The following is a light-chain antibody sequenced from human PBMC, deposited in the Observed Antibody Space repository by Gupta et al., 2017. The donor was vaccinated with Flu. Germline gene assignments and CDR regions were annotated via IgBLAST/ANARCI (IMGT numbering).Light chain of an antibody. CDR3: VLYMGSGIWV. Sequence: TVTLTCGLSSGSVSTNYYPRWYQQTPAHAPRTLIYSTNTRSSEVPDRFSGSILGNKAALTITGAQADDESDYYCVLYMGSGIWVFGGGTKLTVL. J-gene: IGLJ3*02. V-gene: IGLV8-61*01. CDR2: STN. CDR1: SGSVSTNYY.